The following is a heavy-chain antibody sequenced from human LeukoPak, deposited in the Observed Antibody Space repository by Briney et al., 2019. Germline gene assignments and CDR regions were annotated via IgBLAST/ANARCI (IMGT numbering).Heavy chain of an antibody. CDR1: GYTLTELS. V-gene: IGHV1-24*01. CDR3: ATALRLYSSGWYYFDY. J-gene: IGHJ4*02. CDR2: FDPEDGET. D-gene: IGHD6-19*01. Sequence: ASVKVSCKVSGYTLTELSTHWVRQAPGKGLEWMGGFDPEDGETIYAQKFQGRVTMTEDTSTDTAYMELSSLRSEDTAVYYCATALRLYSSGWYYFDYWGQGTLVTVSS.